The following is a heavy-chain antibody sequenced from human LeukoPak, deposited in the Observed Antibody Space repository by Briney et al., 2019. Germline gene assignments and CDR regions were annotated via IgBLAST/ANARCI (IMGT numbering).Heavy chain of an antibody. Sequence: GGSPRLSCGASGFIFSHYGMHWDRQAPGKGLEWVEYLEKDGDDIMYGDSVKGRFTISRDNSKNKVYLQMNSLRSEDTAVYYCAKDSGTLHGGPDFWGQGTLVSVSS. CDR3: AKDSGTLHGGPDF. V-gene: IGHV3-30*02. D-gene: IGHD3-10*01. J-gene: IGHJ4*02. CDR1: GFIFSHYG. CDR2: LEKDGDDI.